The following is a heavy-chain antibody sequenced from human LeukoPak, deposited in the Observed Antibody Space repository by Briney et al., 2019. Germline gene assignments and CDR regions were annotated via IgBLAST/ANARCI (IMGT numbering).Heavy chain of an antibody. V-gene: IGHV3-48*03. J-gene: IGHJ6*03. Sequence: RGSLRLSCGASGFTFSRHEMNWVRQAPGKGLEWVSYINSRGDTIYYADSVKGRFTISRDNARSSLFLQMNSPTAEDTAVYYCARENTRSAYYNLDVWGQGTTVIVSS. CDR3: ARENTRSAYYNLDV. CDR2: INSRGDTI. D-gene: IGHD1-26*01. CDR1: GFTFSRHE.